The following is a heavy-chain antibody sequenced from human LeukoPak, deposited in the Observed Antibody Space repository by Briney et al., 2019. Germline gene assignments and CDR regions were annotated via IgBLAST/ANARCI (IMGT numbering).Heavy chain of an antibody. CDR2: ITGSTGHT. Sequence: SGGSLRLSCAASGFTFSIYAMSWVRQAPGKGLEWVSAITGSTGHTYYADSVKGRFTISRDNSKNTLYLHINSLRAEDTAVYYCAKEWYSSGYHGFDYWGQGTLVTVSS. D-gene: IGHD3-22*01. J-gene: IGHJ4*02. V-gene: IGHV3-23*01. CDR3: AKEWYSSGYHGFDY. CDR1: GFTFSIYA.